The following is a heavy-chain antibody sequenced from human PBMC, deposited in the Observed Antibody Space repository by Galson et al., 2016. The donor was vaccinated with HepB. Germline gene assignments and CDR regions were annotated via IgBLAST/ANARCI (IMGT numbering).Heavy chain of an antibody. CDR2: IYGADDK. J-gene: IGHJ4*02. Sequence: PVLVKPTQTLTLTCTFSGFSLSTTGMGVGWIRQPPGKALEWLALIYGADDKRYSPSLKNSLTITKDTSKNQVVLTMTNMDLVDTATYFCARKGGWYGDYYFDYWGQGTLVTVSS. V-gene: IGHV2-5*02. CDR1: GFSLSTTGMG. D-gene: IGHD6-19*01. CDR3: ARKGGWYGDYYFDY.